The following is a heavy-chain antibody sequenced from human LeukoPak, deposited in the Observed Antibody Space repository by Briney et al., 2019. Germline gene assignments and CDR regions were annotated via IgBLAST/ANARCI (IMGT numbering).Heavy chain of an antibody. CDR1: GYTFTSYA. CDR3: ARVAICGGDCYFVTDWFDS. Sequence: ASVKVSCKASGYTFTSYAMNWVRQAPGQGLEWMGWINTNTGNPTYAQGFTGRFVFSLDTSVSTAYLQISSLKAEDTAVYYCARVAICGGDCYFVTDWFDSWGQGTLVTVSS. D-gene: IGHD2-21*02. J-gene: IGHJ5*01. V-gene: IGHV7-4-1*02. CDR2: INTNTGNP.